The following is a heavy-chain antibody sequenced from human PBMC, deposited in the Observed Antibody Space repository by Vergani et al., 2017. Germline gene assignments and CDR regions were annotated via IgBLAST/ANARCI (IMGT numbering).Heavy chain of an antibody. Sequence: QVQLVQSGAEVKKPGASVKVSCKASGYTFTSYYMHWVRQAPGQGLEWMGIINPSGGSTSYAQKFQGRVTMTRDTSTSTVYMELSSLRSEDTAVYYCARDRAVTMGEYYFDYWGQGTLVTVSS. CDR2: INPSGGST. CDR1: GYTFTSYY. V-gene: IGHV1-46*01. J-gene: IGHJ4*02. CDR3: ARDRAVTMGEYYFDY. D-gene: IGHD4-17*01.